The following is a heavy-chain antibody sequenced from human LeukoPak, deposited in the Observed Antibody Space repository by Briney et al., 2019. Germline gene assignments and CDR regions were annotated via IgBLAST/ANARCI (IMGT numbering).Heavy chain of an antibody. CDR1: GFTLSSYS. Sequence: PGGSLRLSCAASGFTLSSYSMNWVRQAPGKGLEWASSISSSSSYIYYADSVKGRFTISRDNAKNSLYLQMNSLRAEDTAVYYCARGRTDTAMVYYFDYWGQGTLVTVSS. J-gene: IGHJ4*02. CDR2: ISSSSSYI. D-gene: IGHD5-18*01. CDR3: ARGRTDTAMVYYFDY. V-gene: IGHV3-21*01.